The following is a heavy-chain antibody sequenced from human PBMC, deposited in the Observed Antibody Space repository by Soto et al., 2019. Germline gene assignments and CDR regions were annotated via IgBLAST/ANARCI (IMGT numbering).Heavy chain of an antibody. CDR2: IWYDGSSE. V-gene: IGHV3-33*01. CDR1: GFTFSSYG. Sequence: QVQLVESGGGVVQPGRSLRLSCAVSGFTFSSYGMHWVRQAPGKGLEWVAVIWYDGSSEYYADSVKGRFTISRDNSKNTLYLQMNSLRAEDTAVYYCARDKRDDDRSGHHPDYWGQGTLVTVSS. CDR3: ARDKRDDDRSGHHPDY. J-gene: IGHJ4*02. D-gene: IGHD3-22*01.